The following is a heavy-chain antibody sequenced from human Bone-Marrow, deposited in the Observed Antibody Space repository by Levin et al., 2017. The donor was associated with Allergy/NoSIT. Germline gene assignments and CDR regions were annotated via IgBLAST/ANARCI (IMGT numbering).Heavy chain of an antibody. CDR3: TTRRDSPQDDAFDI. J-gene: IGHJ3*02. CDR1: GFTFSNAW. CDR2: IKSKTDGGTT. Sequence: GGSLRLSCAASGFTFSNAWMSWVRQAPGKGLEWVGRIKSKTDGGTTDYAAPVKGRFTISRDDSKNTLYLQMNSLKTEDTAVYYCTTRRDSPQDDAFDIWGQGTMVTVSS. V-gene: IGHV3-15*01. D-gene: IGHD2-21*02.